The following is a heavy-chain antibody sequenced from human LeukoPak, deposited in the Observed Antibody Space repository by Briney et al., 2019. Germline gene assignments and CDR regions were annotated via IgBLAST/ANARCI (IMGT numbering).Heavy chain of an antibody. J-gene: IGHJ2*01. CDR2: ISSSSSYI. V-gene: IGHV3-21*01. CDR1: GFTFSSYS. Sequence: GGSLRLSCAASGFTFSSYSMNWVRQAPGKGLEWVSSISSSSSYIYYADSVKGRFTISRDNAKNSLYLQMNSLRAEDTAVYYCARDHYGDYGRGWYLDLWGRGTLVTVSS. CDR3: ARDHYGDYGRGWYLDL. D-gene: IGHD4-17*01.